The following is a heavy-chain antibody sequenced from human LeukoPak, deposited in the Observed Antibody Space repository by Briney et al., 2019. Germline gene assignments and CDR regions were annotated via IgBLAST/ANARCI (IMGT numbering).Heavy chain of an antibody. CDR1: GFTLSDYE. V-gene: IGHV3-48*03. CDR3: ARGWFDA. Sequence: PGGSLRLSCAASGFTLSDYEMTWVRQAPGKGLEWLSYIHSSGTIIYYADSVKGRFTISRDNAKNSLYLQLNSLRAEDTAIYYCARGWFDAWGQGTLVTVSS. CDR2: IHSSGTII. J-gene: IGHJ5*02.